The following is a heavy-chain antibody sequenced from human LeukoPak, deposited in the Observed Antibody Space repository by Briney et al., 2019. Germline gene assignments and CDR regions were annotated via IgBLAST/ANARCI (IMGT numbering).Heavy chain of an antibody. Sequence: PGGPLTLSCAASGFTFSSFAMQWLRRARGKGLEGVAITSSGGSGEYYGDSVRGRFTISRDNSKNTLYLQKQSLRVEDTAVYSCARDRPTTIVGVADYYYMDVWGKGTTVTVSS. CDR1: GFTFSSFA. V-gene: IGHV3-30*04. J-gene: IGHJ6*03. CDR2: TSSGGSGE. D-gene: IGHD3-3*01. CDR3: ARDRPTTIVGVADYYYMDV.